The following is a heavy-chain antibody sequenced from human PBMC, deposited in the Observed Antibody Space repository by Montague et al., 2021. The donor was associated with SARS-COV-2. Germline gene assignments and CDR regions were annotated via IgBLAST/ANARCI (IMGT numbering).Heavy chain of an antibody. Sequence: TLSLTCTVSGGSITGYYWSWLRRSPGKGLEWIAYIYDGGAVNYNXSLXSRVTISTDTSKNQLSLKVNSVTAADTAVYYCVRDHPYGGPRGAYDIWGQGTVVTVSS. CDR1: GGSITGYY. CDR3: VRDHPYGGPRGAYDI. J-gene: IGHJ3*02. D-gene: IGHD4-23*01. V-gene: IGHV4-59*01. CDR2: IYDGGAV.